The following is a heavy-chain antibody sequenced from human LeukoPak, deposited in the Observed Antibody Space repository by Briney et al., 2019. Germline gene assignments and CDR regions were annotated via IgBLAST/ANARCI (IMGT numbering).Heavy chain of an antibody. Sequence: PGGSLRLSCAASGFTFSSYAMHWVRQAPGKGLEWVAVISYDGSNKYYADSVKGRFTISRDNSKNTLYLQMNSLRAEDTAVYYCARAGSNQLLYFEDYYYGMDVWGQGTTVTVSS. CDR1: GFTFSSYA. J-gene: IGHJ6*02. D-gene: IGHD2-2*02. CDR2: ISYDGSNK. V-gene: IGHV3-30-3*01. CDR3: ARAGSNQLLYFEDYYYGMDV.